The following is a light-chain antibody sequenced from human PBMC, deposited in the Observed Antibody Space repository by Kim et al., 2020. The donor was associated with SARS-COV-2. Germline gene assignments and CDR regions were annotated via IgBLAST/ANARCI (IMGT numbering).Light chain of an antibody. CDR1: QSISSW. CDR3: QQYNSYSYT. V-gene: IGKV1-5*01. CDR2: DAS. J-gene: IGKJ2*01. Sequence: DIQMTQSPSTLSASVGDRVTITCRASQSISSWLAWYQQKPGKAPKLLIYDASTLASGVPSRFSGSGSGTEFTLTISCLQPDDFATYYCQQYNSYSYTFGQGTKLEI.